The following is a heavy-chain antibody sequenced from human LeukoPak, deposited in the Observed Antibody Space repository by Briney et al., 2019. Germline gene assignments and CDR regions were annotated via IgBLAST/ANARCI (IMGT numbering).Heavy chain of an antibody. Sequence: ASVTVSCTASGYTFTSYSFSWVRQAPGQGLEWMGWVSTTNDKANYAQKLQGRVTMTTDTSTSTAYMELRSLSSDDTAVYYCGRVVTGYYRLDPWGLGTPVTVSS. CDR2: VSTTNDKA. J-gene: IGHJ5*02. CDR3: GRVVTGYYRLDP. D-gene: IGHD3-9*01. V-gene: IGHV1-18*01. CDR1: GYTFTSYS.